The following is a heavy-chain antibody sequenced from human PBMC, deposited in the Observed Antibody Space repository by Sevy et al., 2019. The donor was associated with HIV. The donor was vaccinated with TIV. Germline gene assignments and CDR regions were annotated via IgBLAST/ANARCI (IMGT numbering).Heavy chain of an antibody. CDR1: GDSINNNRW. V-gene: IGHV4-4*02. Sequence: SETLSLTFSLSGDSINNNRWWSWVRQPPGQGLEWIGEIFRTGKANYNASLESRVTISVDPSNNQIYLRLTSVTAADTAFYYCARHMTTTGTRGFDYWGQGALVTVSS. CDR2: IFRTGKA. J-gene: IGHJ4*02. CDR3: ARHMTTTGTRGFDY. D-gene: IGHD1-1*01.